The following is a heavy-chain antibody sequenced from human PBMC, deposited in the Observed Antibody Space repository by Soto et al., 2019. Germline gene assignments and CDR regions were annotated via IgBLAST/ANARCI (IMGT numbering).Heavy chain of an antibody. J-gene: IGHJ5*02. CDR3: AKRVIVCPPRAVPDASGEFDP. Sequence: QVQLQQWGAGLLKPSETLSLTCAVYGGSFSGYYWSWIRQPPGKGLEWIGEINHSGSTNYNTSHTSGSTTTPQPTENQFAAPLASMSAEAPAVYYCAKRVIVCPPRAVPDASGEFDPWGQGTLVTVS. V-gene: IGHV4-34*01. D-gene: IGHD2-2*01. CDR2: INHSGST. CDR1: GGSFSGYY.